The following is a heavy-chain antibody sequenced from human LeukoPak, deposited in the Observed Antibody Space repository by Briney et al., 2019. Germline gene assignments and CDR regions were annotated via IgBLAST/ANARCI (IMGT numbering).Heavy chain of an antibody. D-gene: IGHD4-17*01. CDR3: AKDKDYGVFDY. V-gene: IGHV3-30*18. CDR1: GFTFSSYG. CDR2: ISYDGSNK. Sequence: GGSLRLSCAASGFTFSSYGMHWVRQAPGKGLEWVAVISYDGSNKYYADSAKGRFTISRDNSKNTLCLQMNSLRAEDTAVYYCAKDKDYGVFDYWGQGTLVTVSS. J-gene: IGHJ4*02.